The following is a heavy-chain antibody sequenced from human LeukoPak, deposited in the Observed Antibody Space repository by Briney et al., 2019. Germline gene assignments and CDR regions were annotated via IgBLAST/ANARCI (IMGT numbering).Heavy chain of an antibody. CDR2: IYYSGST. Sequence: SETLSLTCTVSGGSISSGGYYWSWIRQHPGKGLEWIGYIYYSGSTYYNPSLKSRVTMSVDTSKNQFSLKLSSVTAADTAVYYCATLYYYDSSGYYPGDYWGQGTLVTVSS. J-gene: IGHJ4*02. D-gene: IGHD3-22*01. CDR3: ATLYYYDSSGYYPGDY. CDR1: GGSISSGGYY. V-gene: IGHV4-31*03.